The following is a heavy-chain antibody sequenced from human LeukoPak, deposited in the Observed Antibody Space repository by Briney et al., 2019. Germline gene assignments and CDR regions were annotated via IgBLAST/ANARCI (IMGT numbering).Heavy chain of an antibody. CDR1: GFTVSNKY. J-gene: IGHJ4*02. CDR3: ARDPGTYYFDY. CDR2: LYNAGST. V-gene: IGHV3-53*01. D-gene: IGHD1-14*01. Sequence: PGGSLRLSCVASGFTVSNKYMSWVRQAPGKGLEWVSVLYNAGSTYYADSVKGRFTISRDNSKNTLYLQMYSLRAEDTAVYYCARDPGTYYFDYWGQGTLVTVSS.